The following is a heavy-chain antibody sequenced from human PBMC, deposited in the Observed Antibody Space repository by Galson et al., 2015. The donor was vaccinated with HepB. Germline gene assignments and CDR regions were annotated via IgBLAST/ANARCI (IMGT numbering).Heavy chain of an antibody. J-gene: IGHJ4*02. CDR2: IYYSGST. CDR1: GGSISSGGYS. D-gene: IGHD2-15*01. V-gene: IGHV4-30-4*07. Sequence: TLSLTCAVSGGSISSGGYSWRWIRQPPGKGLEWIGYIYYSGSTYHNPSLKSRVTISVDTSKNQFSLKLSSVTAADTAVYYCARVCSGGSCYQTIDYWGQGTLVTVSS. CDR3: ARVCSGGSCYQTIDY.